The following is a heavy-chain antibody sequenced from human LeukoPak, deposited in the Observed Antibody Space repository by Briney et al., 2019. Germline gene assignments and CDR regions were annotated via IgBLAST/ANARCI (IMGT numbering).Heavy chain of an antibody. J-gene: IGHJ4*02. CDR3: ARGPILYYYDSSGYFDY. V-gene: IGHV3-74*01. CDR2: INSDGSST. D-gene: IGHD3-22*01. CDR1: GFTFSSYW. Sequence: HTGGSLRLSCAASGFTFSSYWMHWVRQAPGKGLVWVSRINSDGSSTSYADSVKGRFTISRDNAKNTLYLQMNSLRAEDTAVYYCARGPILYYYDSSGYFDYWGQGTLVTVSS.